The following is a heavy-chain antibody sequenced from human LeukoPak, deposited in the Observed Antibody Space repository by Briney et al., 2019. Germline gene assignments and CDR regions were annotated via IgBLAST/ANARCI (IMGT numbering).Heavy chain of an antibody. CDR1: GDSISSSKW. D-gene: IGHD4-17*01. CDR3: ARRESGDYLFDY. V-gene: IGHV4-4*02. J-gene: IGHJ4*02. CDR2: IYHSGST. Sequence: SETLSLTCAVSGDSISSSKWWTWVRQPPGKGLEWVGEIYHSGSTNSSPSLKSRVTILVDKSKNEFSLKLSSVTTADTAVYYCARRESGDYLFDYWGQGTLVTVSS.